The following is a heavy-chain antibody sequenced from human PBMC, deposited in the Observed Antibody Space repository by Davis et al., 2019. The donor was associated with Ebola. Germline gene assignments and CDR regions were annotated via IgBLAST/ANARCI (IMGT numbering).Heavy chain of an antibody. D-gene: IGHD1-26*01. CDR2: IWYDGSNK. Sequence: PGGSLRLSCAASGFTVSSNYMSWVRQAPGKGLEWVAVIWYDGSNKYYADSVKGRFTISRDNSKNTLYLQMNSLRAEDTAVHYCAKVEGATSRFDYWGQGTLVTVSS. V-gene: IGHV3-33*06. CDR1: GFTVSSNY. J-gene: IGHJ4*02. CDR3: AKVEGATSRFDY.